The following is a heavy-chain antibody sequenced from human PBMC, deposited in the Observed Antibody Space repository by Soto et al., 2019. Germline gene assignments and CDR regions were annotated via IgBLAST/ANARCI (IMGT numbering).Heavy chain of an antibody. CDR3: AKDNPPRRQWELGGQEDY. D-gene: IGHD1-26*01. CDR2: ISYDGSNK. V-gene: IGHV3-30*18. CDR1: GFTFSSYG. J-gene: IGHJ4*02. Sequence: QVQLVESGGGVVQPGRSLRLSCAASGFTFSSYGMHWVRQAPGKGLEWVAVISYDGSNKYYADSVKGRFTISRDNSKNTLYLQMTSLRAEDTAVYYCAKDNPPRRQWELGGQEDYWGQGTLVTVSS.